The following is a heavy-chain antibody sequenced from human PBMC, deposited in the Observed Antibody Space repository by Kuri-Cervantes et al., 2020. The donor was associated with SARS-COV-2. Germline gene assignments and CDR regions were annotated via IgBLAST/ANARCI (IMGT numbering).Heavy chain of an antibody. J-gene: IGHJ6*02. Sequence: GGSLRLSCKASGYTFTSYAMNWVRQAPGQGLEWMGWINTNTGNPTYAQGFTGRFVFSLDTSVSTAYLQICSLKAEDTAVYYCARDLFRLQYNYYGMDVWGQGTTVTVSS. V-gene: IGHV7-4-1*01. CDR2: INTNTGNP. CDR3: ARDLFRLQYNYYGMDV. D-gene: IGHD5-24*01. CDR1: GYTFTSYA.